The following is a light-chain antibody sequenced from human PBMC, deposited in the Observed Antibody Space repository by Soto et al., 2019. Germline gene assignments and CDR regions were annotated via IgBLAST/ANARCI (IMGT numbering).Light chain of an antibody. Sequence: EIVLTQSPGTLSLSPGERATLSCRASQSVGSTYLAWYQQKPSQAPKLLIYGVSSRATGIPDRFSGSGSGTDFTLTISRLEPEDFAVYYCQQYGTSPLTFGPGTKVDI. CDR1: QSVGSTY. CDR3: QQYGTSPLT. CDR2: GVS. J-gene: IGKJ3*01. V-gene: IGKV3-20*01.